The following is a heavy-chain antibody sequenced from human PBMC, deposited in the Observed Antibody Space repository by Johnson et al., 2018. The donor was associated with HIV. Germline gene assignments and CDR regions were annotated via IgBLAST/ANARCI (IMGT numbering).Heavy chain of an antibody. CDR3: VKDRGRPGTPAAFDM. D-gene: IGHD3-10*01. CDR1: GFTVSSNY. V-gene: IGHV3-66*03. CDR2: ISYGGTNK. Sequence: VQLVESGGGLIQPGGSLRLSCAASGFTVSSNYMSWVRQAPGKGLEWVSVISYGGTNKYYIDSVQGRFTISRDNSKSTLYLQINSLRVEDTAVYYCVKDRGRPGTPAAFDMWGHGTMVTVSS. J-gene: IGHJ3*02.